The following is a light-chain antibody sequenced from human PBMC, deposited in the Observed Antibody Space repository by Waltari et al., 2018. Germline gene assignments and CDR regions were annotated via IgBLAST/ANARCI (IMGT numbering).Light chain of an antibody. CDR1: QSITTN. CDR2: GAS. J-gene: IGKJ2*01. Sequence: EIVITQSPAALSVSPGSRATLSCRASQSITTNLAWYQQKPGQAPRLPIYGASTRATGIPARFSGSGSGAEFTLTISSLQSEDFAVYYCHHYNNWPYTFGQGTKLEIK. CDR3: HHYNNWPYT. V-gene: IGKV3-15*01.